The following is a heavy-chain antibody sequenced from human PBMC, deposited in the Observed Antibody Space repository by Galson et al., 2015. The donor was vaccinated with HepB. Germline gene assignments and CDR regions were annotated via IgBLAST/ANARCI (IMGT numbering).Heavy chain of an antibody. Sequence: CAISGDSVSTNIVAWNRIRQSPSRGLEWLGRTYYRSKWYNDYAVSVQSRITINPDTSRNQFSLQLNSVTPEDTGVYYCTRVRHLARGMDVWSQGTTVTVSS. V-gene: IGHV6-1*01. CDR2: TYYRSKWYN. CDR3: TRVRHLARGMDV. CDR1: GDSVSTNIVA. J-gene: IGHJ6*02. D-gene: IGHD5-12*01.